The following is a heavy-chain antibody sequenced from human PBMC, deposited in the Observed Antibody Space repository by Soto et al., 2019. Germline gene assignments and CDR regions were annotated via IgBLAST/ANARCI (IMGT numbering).Heavy chain of an antibody. V-gene: IGHV1-2*02. CDR1: GYTFTGYY. D-gene: IGHD6-13*01. CDR2: INPNSGGT. J-gene: IGHJ4*02. CDR3: ANFPAWYERWCFDY. Sequence: GASVKVSCKASGYTFTGYYMHWVRQAPGQGLEWMGWINPNSGGTNYAQKFQGRVTMTRDTSISTAYMELSRLRSDDTAVYYCANFPAWYERWCFDYSRKRPLGTVS.